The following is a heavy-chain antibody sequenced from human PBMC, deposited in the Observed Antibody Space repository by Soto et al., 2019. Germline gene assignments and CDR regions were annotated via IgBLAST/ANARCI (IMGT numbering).Heavy chain of an antibody. V-gene: IGHV2-5*02. CDR1: GFSLTTSGVG. CDR3: AHRVLRTVFGLVTTTAIYFDF. J-gene: IGHJ4*02. D-gene: IGHD3-3*01. Sequence: QITLNESGPTVVRPTETLTLTCRFSGFSLTTSGVGVGWIRQSPGKAPEWLALIYWDDDKRYIESLKSRLTITKDTSKNQVVLAVSDLEPTDTATYYCAHRVLRTVFGLVTTTAIYFDFWGQGTPVAVSS. CDR2: IYWDDDK.